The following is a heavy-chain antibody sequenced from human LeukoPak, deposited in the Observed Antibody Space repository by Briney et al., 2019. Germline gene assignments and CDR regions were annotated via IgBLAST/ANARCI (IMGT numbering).Heavy chain of an antibody. D-gene: IGHD3-22*01. J-gene: IGHJ4*02. CDR2: IRSKAYGGTT. CDR1: GFTFSSYA. Sequence: GGSLRLSCAASGFTFSSYAMSWVRQAPGKGLEWVGFIRSKAYGGTTEYAASVKGRFTFSRDDSKSIAYLQMNSLKTEDTAVYYCTREVRYYDSSGLYWGQGTLVTVSS. V-gene: IGHV3-49*04. CDR3: TREVRYYDSSGLY.